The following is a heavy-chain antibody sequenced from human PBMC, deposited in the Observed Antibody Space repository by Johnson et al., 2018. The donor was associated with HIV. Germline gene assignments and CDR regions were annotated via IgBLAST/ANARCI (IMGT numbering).Heavy chain of an antibody. Sequence: QVQLVESGGGLVKPGGSLRLSCVASGFTFSDYYMTWVRQAPGKGLEWVSYISSSGSTIYSADSVKGRFTISRDNAKNSLYLQMNSLRAEDTAVYYCAREVAGDYGDSPGAFDIWGQGTMVTVSS. CDR2: ISSSGSTI. CDR3: AREVAGDYGDSPGAFDI. V-gene: IGHV3-11*01. D-gene: IGHD4-17*01. CDR1: GFTFSDYY. J-gene: IGHJ3*02.